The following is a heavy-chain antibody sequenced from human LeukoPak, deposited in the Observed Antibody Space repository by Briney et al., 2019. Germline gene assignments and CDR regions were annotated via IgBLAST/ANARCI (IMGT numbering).Heavy chain of an antibody. J-gene: IGHJ4*02. D-gene: IGHD3-16*01. CDR2: IGTSSGTI. CDR3: ARGGDY. CDR1: GFTFSSYT. V-gene: IGHV3-48*01. Sequence: GGSLRLSCAASGFTFSSYTMNRVRQAPGKGLEWVSHIGTSSGTIYYADSVKGRFTISRDNAKNSLYLQMNSLRAEDTAVYYCARGGDYWGQGTLVTVSS.